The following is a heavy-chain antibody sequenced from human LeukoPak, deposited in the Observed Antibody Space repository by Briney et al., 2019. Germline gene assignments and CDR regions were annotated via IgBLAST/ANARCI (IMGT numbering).Heavy chain of an antibody. D-gene: IGHD6-13*01. CDR1: EFTVSNNY. Sequence: GGSLRLSCAASEFTVSNNYMNWVRQAPGKGLEWVSVIYSGGSTYYADSVKGRFTISRDNSKNTLYLQMNSLRAEDTALYYCQGSNWYHDGFDIWGQGTMVTVSS. V-gene: IGHV3-66*01. J-gene: IGHJ3*02. CDR3: QGSNWYHDGFDI. CDR2: IYSGGST.